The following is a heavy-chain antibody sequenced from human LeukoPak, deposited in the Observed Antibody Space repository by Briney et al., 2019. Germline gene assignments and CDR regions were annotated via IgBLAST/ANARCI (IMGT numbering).Heavy chain of an antibody. Sequence: ASVTVSCKASGYTFTSYYMHWVRQAPGQGLEWMGIINPSGGSTSYAQKFQGRVTMTRDTSTSTVYMELSSLRPEDTAVYYCAREETTVIYFDYWGQGTLVTVSS. CDR1: GYTFTSYY. CDR3: AREETTVIYFDY. V-gene: IGHV1-46*01. CDR2: INPSGGST. D-gene: IGHD4-17*01. J-gene: IGHJ4*02.